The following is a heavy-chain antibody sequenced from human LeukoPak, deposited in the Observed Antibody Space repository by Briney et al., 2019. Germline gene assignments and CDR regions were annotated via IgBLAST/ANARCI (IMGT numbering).Heavy chain of an antibody. V-gene: IGHV1-18*01. CDR3: ARSYSSSTPDVTGTTWFDS. D-gene: IGHD1-20*01. CDR1: GYTFTSYG. J-gene: IGHJ5*01. Sequence: ASVKVSCKASGYTFTSYGISWVRQAPGQGLEWMGWISAYNGNTNYAQKLQGKVTMTTDTSTSTAYMELRSLRSDDTAVYYCARSYSSSTPDVTGTTWFDSWGQGSPLTVSS. CDR2: ISAYNGNT.